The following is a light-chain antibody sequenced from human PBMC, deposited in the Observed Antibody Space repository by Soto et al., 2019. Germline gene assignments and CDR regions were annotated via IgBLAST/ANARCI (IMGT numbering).Light chain of an antibody. CDR1: QRGSSSY. CDR3: QQYGSGPFT. CDR2: GAS. J-gene: IGKJ1*01. V-gene: IGKV3-20*01. Sequence: EIVLTQSPGTLSLSPGESVTISCRASQRGSSSYLAWYQQKPGQAPRLLIYGASSRATGIADRFSGSGSGTDFTLTISGLESEDFAVYSCQQYGSGPFTFGQGTKVEIK.